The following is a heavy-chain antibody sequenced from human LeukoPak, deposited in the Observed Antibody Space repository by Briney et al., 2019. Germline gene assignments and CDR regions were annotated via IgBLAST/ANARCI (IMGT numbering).Heavy chain of an antibody. CDR1: GYTLTELS. CDR3: VGYDSTGSYSSFDS. J-gene: IGHJ4*02. CDR2: FDPEDGET. Sequence: ASVKVSFKVSGYTLTELSMHWVRQAPGKGLEWMGGFDPEDGETIYAQKFQGRVTMTEDTSTDTAYMELSSLRSEDTAVYYCVGYDSTGSYSSFDSWGQGTLVTVSS. D-gene: IGHD3-22*01. V-gene: IGHV1-24*01.